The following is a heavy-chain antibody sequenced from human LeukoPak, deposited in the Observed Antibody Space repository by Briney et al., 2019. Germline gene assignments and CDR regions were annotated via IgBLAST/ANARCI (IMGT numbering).Heavy chain of an antibody. CDR3: ARTVATKPYYYYYMDV. CDR2: IIPIFGTA. V-gene: IGHV1-69*01. Sequence: VASVKVSCKASGGTFSSYAISWVRQAPGQGLEWMGGIIPIFGTANYAQKFQGRVTITADESTSTAYMELSSLRSEDTAVYYCARTVATKPYYYYYMDVWGKGTTVTISS. CDR1: GGTFSSYA. J-gene: IGHJ6*03. D-gene: IGHD1-26*01.